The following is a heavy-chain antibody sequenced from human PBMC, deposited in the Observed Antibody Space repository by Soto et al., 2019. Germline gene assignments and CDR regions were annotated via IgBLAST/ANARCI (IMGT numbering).Heavy chain of an antibody. Sequence: SVKVSCKASGGTFSSYAISWVRQAPGQGLEWMGGIIPIFGTANYAQKFQGRVTITADESTSTAYMELSSLRSEDTAVYYCARDYAGNFYGSGRYFDYWGQGTLVTVPS. J-gene: IGHJ4*02. CDR3: ARDYAGNFYGSGRYFDY. CDR1: GGTFSSYA. V-gene: IGHV1-69*13. D-gene: IGHD3-10*01. CDR2: IIPIFGTA.